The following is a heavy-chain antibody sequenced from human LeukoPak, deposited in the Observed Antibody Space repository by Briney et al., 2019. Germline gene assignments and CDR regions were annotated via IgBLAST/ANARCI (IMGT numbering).Heavy chain of an antibody. CDR2: VDPTGVTP. D-gene: IGHD2-2*01. CDR3: ASEGRYCSNTHCYGSPY. Sequence: ASVKVSCKASGYMFTNYYIHLLRQAPGQGLDYTGRVDPTGVTPTYPQKFQGRVTMTRDTSTGTVYMELRSLTSEDGAVYFCASEGRYCSNTHCYGSPYWGQGTLVTVSS. CDR1: GYMFTNYY. J-gene: IGHJ4*02. V-gene: IGHV1-46*01.